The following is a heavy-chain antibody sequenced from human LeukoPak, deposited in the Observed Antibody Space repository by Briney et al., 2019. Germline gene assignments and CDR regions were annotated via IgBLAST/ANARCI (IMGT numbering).Heavy chain of an antibody. CDR1: GFTFDDYG. Sequence: PWGSLRLSCAASGFTFDDYGMSWVRQAPGKGLEWVSGINWNGGSTGYADSVKGRFTISRDNAKNSLYLQMNSLRAEDTALYYCARALPTVERDLFDYWGQGTLVTVSS. J-gene: IGHJ4*02. CDR3: ARALPTVERDLFDY. D-gene: IGHD3/OR15-3a*01. V-gene: IGHV3-20*04. CDR2: INWNGGST.